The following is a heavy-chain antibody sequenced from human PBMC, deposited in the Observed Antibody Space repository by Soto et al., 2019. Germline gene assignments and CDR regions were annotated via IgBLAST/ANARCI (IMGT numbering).Heavy chain of an antibody. J-gene: IGHJ3*02. D-gene: IGHD6-13*01. CDR1: GFTFSSYD. CDR2: IGTAGDP. CDR3: ARAAAAGTRVGAFDI. V-gene: IGHV3-13*05. Sequence: PGGSLRLSCAASGFTFSSYDMHWVRQATGKGLEWASAIGTAGDPYYPGSVKGRFTISRENAKNSLYLQMNSLRAGDTAVYYCARAAAAGTRVGAFDIWGQGTMVTVSS.